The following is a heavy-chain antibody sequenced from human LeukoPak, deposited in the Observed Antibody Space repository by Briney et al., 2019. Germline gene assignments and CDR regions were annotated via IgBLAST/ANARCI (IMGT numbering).Heavy chain of an antibody. CDR1: GFTFSKYW. J-gene: IGHJ4*02. CDR2: INTDGTVT. V-gene: IGHV3-74*01. CDR3: ARARELATVGVDY. D-gene: IGHD5-24*01. Sequence: GSLRLSCAASGFTFSKYWMLWVRQAPGKGLESVSRINTDGTVTTYADSVKGRFTISRDNAKNTLYLQMNSLRAEDTAVYYCARARELATVGVDYWGQGTLVTVSS.